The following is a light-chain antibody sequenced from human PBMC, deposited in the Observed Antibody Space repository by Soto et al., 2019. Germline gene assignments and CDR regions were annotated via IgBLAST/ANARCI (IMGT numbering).Light chain of an antibody. CDR3: CSYAGSSTFV. Sequence: QSALTQPASVSGFPGQSITISCTGTRSDVGSYNLVSWYQQHPGKAPKLMIYEVSKRPSGVSNRFSASKSGNTASLTISGLQAEDEADYYCCSYAGSSTFVFGTATKLTVL. CDR2: EVS. CDR1: RSDVGSYNL. J-gene: IGLJ1*01. V-gene: IGLV2-23*02.